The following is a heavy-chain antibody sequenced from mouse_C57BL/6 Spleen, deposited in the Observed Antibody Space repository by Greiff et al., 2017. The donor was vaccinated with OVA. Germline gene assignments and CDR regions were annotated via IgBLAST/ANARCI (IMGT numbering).Heavy chain of an antibody. Sequence: QVQLQQPGAELVKPGASVKLSCKASGYTFTSYWMQWVKQRPGQGLEWIGEIDPSDSYTNYNQQFKGKATLTVDTSSSTAYMQLSSLTSEDSAVYYCARRQFITTVVATPHFDYWGQGTTLTVSS. D-gene: IGHD1-1*01. CDR2: IDPSDSYT. CDR1: GYTFTSYW. J-gene: IGHJ2*01. CDR3: ARRQFITTVVATPHFDY. V-gene: IGHV1-50*01.